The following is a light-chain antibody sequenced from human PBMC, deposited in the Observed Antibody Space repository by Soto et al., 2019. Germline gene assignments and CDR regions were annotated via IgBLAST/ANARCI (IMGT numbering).Light chain of an antibody. CDR1: SSDIGSFNY. CDR2: GVS. J-gene: IGLJ1*01. V-gene: IGLV2-14*03. Sequence: QSALTQPASLSWTPGQSITIPCTRTSSDIGSFNYVSLYQHHPRTAPKLIIYGVSNRPSVVSNRFSGSKSGNTASLTISGLQVEDEADYYCSSYTTTSTQAFGTGSKVTVL. CDR3: SSYTTTSTQA.